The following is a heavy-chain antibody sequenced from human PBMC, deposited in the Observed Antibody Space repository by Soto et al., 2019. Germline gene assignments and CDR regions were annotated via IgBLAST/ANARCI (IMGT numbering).Heavy chain of an antibody. Sequence: QVQLVESGGGVVQPGRSLRLSWAASGFTFSNFAIHWVRQAPGKGLEWVAVISYDGNTKTYADSVKGRFTISRDNSKNTLYLQMNSLSADDSAVYYCARAIAGAYSPFDPWGQGTLVTVSS. D-gene: IGHD6-19*01. CDR2: ISYDGNTK. J-gene: IGHJ5*02. CDR1: GFTFSNFA. CDR3: ARAIAGAYSPFDP. V-gene: IGHV3-30-3*01.